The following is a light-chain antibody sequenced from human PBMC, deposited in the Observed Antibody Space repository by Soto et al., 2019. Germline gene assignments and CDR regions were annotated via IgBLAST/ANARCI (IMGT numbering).Light chain of an antibody. CDR2: AAS. CDR1: QSISSY. V-gene: IGKV1-39*01. Sequence: DLPMTQYPSSLSASVGDRVTITCRASQSISSYLNWYQQKPGKAPKLLIYAASSLQSGVPSRFSGSGSGTDFTLTISSLQPEDFATYYCQQSYSTPRYTFGQGTKLEIK. CDR3: QQSYSTPRYT. J-gene: IGKJ2*01.